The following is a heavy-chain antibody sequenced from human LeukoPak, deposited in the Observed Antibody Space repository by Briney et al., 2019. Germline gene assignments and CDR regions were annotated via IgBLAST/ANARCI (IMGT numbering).Heavy chain of an antibody. V-gene: IGHV1-18*01. D-gene: IGHD3-22*01. CDR2: ISAYNGNT. CDR3: ARDPLDYYDSSGYYGSVDY. CDR1: GYTFTSYG. Sequence: ASVKVSCKASGYTFTSYGISWVRQAPGQGLEWMGWISAYNGNTNYAQKLQGRVTMTTDTSTSTAYMELRSLRSDDTAVYYYARDPLDYYDSSGYYGSVDYWGQGTLVTVSS. J-gene: IGHJ4*02.